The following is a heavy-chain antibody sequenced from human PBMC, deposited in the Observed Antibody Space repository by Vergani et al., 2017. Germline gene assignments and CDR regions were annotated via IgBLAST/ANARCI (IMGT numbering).Heavy chain of an antibody. Sequence: QVQLQESGPGLVKPSQTLSLTCTVSGGSISSGSYYWSWIRQPAGKGLEWIGRIYTSGSTYYNPSLKSRVTISVDTSKNQFSLKLSSVTAADTAVYYCARDQGAQQLAYFDLWGRGTLVTVSS. CDR2: IYTSGST. V-gene: IGHV4-61*02. CDR3: ARDQGAQQLAYFDL. D-gene: IGHD6-13*01. CDR1: GGSISSGSYY. J-gene: IGHJ2*01.